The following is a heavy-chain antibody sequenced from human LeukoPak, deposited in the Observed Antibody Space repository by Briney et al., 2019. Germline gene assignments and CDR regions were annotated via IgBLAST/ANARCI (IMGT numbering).Heavy chain of an antibody. J-gene: IGHJ4*02. CDR3: ARFRRGSFGEDYFDY. Sequence: PGGSLRLSCAASGFTFAIYAMHWVRQAPGKGLEWVAVISYGGNNKYYADSVKGRFTISRDNSKNTLYLQMNSLRAEDTAVYYCARFRRGSFGEDYFDYWGQGTLVTVSS. CDR1: GFTFAIYA. V-gene: IGHV3-30-3*01. D-gene: IGHD3-10*01. CDR2: ISYGGNNK.